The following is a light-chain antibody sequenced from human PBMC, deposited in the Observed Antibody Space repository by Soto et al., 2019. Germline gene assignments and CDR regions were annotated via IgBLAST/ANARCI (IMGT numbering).Light chain of an antibody. J-gene: IGKJ4*01. CDR2: AAS. V-gene: IGKV1-39*01. CDR1: QSISTY. Sequence: IQMTQSPSSLSASVGDRVTITCRASQSISTYLNWYQQKPGKAPNLLIFAASTLQSGVPSRFSGSGSGTDFTLTIRSLQPEDFATYYCQQSYTAPLTFGGGTKVDTK. CDR3: QQSYTAPLT.